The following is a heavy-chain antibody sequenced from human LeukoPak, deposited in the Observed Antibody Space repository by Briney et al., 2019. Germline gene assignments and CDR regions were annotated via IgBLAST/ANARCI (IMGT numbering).Heavy chain of an antibody. Sequence: KPSETLSLTCTVSGGSISSSSYYWGWIRQPPGKGLKWIGSIYYSGSTYYNPSLKSRVTISVDTSKNQFSLKLSSVTAADTAVYYCARQDTLVRGVIMPIYFDYWGQGTLVTVSS. J-gene: IGHJ4*02. CDR1: GGSISSSSYY. CDR2: IYYSGST. CDR3: ARQDTLVRGVIMPIYFDY. V-gene: IGHV4-39*01. D-gene: IGHD3-10*02.